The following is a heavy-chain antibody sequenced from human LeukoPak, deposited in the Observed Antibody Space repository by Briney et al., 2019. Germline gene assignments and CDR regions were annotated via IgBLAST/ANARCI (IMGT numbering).Heavy chain of an antibody. CDR3: AREGRWLQFDY. J-gene: IGHJ4*02. CDR2: IYTSGST. D-gene: IGHD5-24*01. CDR1: GGSISSGSYY. V-gene: IGHV4-61*02. Sequence: SETLSLTCTVSGGSISSGSYYWSWIRQPAGKGLEWIGRIYTSGSTYYNPSLKSRVTISVDTSKNQFSLKLSSVTAADTAVYYCAREGRWLQFDYWGQGTLVTVSS.